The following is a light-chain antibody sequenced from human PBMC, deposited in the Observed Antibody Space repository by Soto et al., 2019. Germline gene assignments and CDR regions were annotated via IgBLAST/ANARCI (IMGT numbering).Light chain of an antibody. J-gene: IGKJ1*01. Sequence: DIQMTQSPSSLSASVGDTVIITCRASQTISVYLNWYQQKPGKAPKLLIFAASSLQSGVPSRFSGSRSGPDFTLTISSLQHEDFETYYCQQSYSSPPTLGQGTKVDIK. CDR2: AAS. V-gene: IGKV1-39*01. CDR3: QQSYSSPPT. CDR1: QTISVY.